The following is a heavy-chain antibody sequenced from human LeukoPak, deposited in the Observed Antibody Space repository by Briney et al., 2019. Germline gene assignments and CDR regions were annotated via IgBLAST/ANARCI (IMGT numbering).Heavy chain of an antibody. D-gene: IGHD6-13*01. CDR3: ARDPAAGRGDWFDP. V-gene: IGHV4-31*03. CDR2: IYYSGST. Sequence: PSETLSLTCTVSGGSISSGGYYWSWIRQHPGKSLEWIGYIYYSGSTYYNPSLKSRVTISVDTSKNQFSLKLSSVTAADTAVYYCARDPAAGRGDWFDPWGQGTLVTVSS. J-gene: IGHJ5*02. CDR1: GGSISSGGYY.